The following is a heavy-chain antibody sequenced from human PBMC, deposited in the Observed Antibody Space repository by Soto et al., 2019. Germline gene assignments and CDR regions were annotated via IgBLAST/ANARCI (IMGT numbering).Heavy chain of an antibody. D-gene: IGHD1-26*01. CDR1: GGSISSYY. CDR2: IYYSGST. CDR3: ARVPVGATNAYCYYGMDV. Sequence: PSETLSLTCTVSGGSISSYYWSWIRQPPGKGLEWIGYIYYSGSTNYNPSLKSRVTISVDTSKNQFSLKLSSVTAADTAAYYCARVPVGATNAYCYYGMDVWGQGTTVTVSS. V-gene: IGHV4-59*01. J-gene: IGHJ6*02.